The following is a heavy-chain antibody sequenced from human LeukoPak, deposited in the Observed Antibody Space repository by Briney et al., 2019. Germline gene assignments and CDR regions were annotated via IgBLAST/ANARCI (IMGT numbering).Heavy chain of an antibody. CDR2: IYYSGST. CDR1: GGSISSYY. CDR3: ARVDSLWSGYSFDY. D-gene: IGHD3-3*01. V-gene: IGHV4-59*12. Sequence: SETLSLTCAVSGGSISSYYWSWIRQPPGKGLEWIGYIYYSGSTNYNPSLKSRVTMSVDTSKNQFSLKLSSVTAADTAVYYCARVDSLWSGYSFDYWGQGTLVTVSS. J-gene: IGHJ4*02.